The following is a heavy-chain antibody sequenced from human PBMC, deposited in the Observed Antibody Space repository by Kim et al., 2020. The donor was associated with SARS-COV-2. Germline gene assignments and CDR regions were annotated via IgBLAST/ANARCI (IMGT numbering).Heavy chain of an antibody. CDR3: ARARGCSGGKCYFADF. Sequence: SVKVSCKASGDSFNTHAFTWVRQAPGQGLEWMGGIIPTFGTTNYAQKFQSRVTITADDSSSTVYMELSSLRSDDTARYYCARARGCSGGKCYFADFWGQGTLVTVSS. J-gene: IGHJ4*02. V-gene: IGHV1-69*13. CDR2: IIPTFGTT. D-gene: IGHD2-15*01. CDR1: GDSFNTHA.